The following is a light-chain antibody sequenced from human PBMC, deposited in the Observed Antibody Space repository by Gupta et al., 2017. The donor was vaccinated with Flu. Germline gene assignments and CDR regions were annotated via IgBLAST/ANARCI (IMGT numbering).Light chain of an antibody. CDR1: SSDVGGYNY. CDR2: EVS. CDR3: RSYTSSSTLDV. Sequence: GQSITISCTGTSSDVGGYNYVSWYQQHPGKAPKLMIYEVSNRPSGVSNRFAGSKSGNTASLTIPGLQAEDEADYYGRSYTSSSTLDVGGTGTKVT. V-gene: IGLV2-14*01. J-gene: IGLJ1*01.